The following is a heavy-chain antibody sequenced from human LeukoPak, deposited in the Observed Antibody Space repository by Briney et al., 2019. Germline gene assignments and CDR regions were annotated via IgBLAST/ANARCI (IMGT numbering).Heavy chain of an antibody. CDR1: GFTFDDYA. CDR3: AKDTDVTGRSGWSFDY. D-gene: IGHD6-19*01. Sequence: PGGSLRLSCAASGFTFDDYAMHWVRQAPGKGLEWVSGISWNSGSIGYVDSVRGRFTISRDNAKNSLYLQMNSLRAEATALYYCAKDTDVTGRSGWSFDYWGQGTLVTVSS. V-gene: IGHV3-9*01. J-gene: IGHJ4*02. CDR2: ISWNSGSI.